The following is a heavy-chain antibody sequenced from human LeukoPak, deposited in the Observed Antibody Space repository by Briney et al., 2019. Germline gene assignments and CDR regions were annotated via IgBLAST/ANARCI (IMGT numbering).Heavy chain of an antibody. CDR2: ISYDGSNK. D-gene: IGHD4-17*01. CDR1: GFTFSSYG. V-gene: IGHV3-30*19. J-gene: IGHJ1*01. Sequence: GGSLRLSCAASGFTFSSYGMHWVRQAPGKGLEWVAVISYDGSNKYYADSVKGRFTISRDNSKNTLYLQMNSLRAEDTAVYYCARGGIPYGDFSAEYFQHWGQGTLVTVSS. CDR3: ARGGIPYGDFSAEYFQH.